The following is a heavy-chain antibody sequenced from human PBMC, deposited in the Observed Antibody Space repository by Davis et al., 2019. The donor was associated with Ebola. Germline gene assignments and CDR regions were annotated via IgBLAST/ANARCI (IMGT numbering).Heavy chain of an antibody. V-gene: IGHV3-33*01. CDR2: IWYDGRNQ. Sequence: GGSLRLSCAASGFTLSGYGLHWVRQPPGKGLEWVAVIWYDGRNQYYADSVKGRFTISRDNSKNTLYLQMNSLRADDTAVYYCARDGSITVAAGVYYYYGMDVWGQGTTVTVSS. J-gene: IGHJ6*02. CDR3: ARDGSITVAAGVYYYYGMDV. D-gene: IGHD6-19*01. CDR1: GFTLSGYG.